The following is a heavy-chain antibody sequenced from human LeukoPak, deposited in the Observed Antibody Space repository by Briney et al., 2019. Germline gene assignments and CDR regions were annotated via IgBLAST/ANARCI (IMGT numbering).Heavy chain of an antibody. CDR1: GGTFINYA. CDR2: IIPIFGTA. Sequence: SVTVSFKASGGTFINYAISWVRQAPGQGVEWMGGIIPIFGTANYAQKFQGRVTITTDESTSTAYMELSSLRSEDTAVYYCARLEYYDTTNAFDIWGQGTMVTVSS. V-gene: IGHV1-69*05. D-gene: IGHD3-22*01. J-gene: IGHJ3*02. CDR3: ARLEYYDTTNAFDI.